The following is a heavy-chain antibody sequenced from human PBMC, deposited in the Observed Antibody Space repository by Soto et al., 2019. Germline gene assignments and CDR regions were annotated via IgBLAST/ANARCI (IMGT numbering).Heavy chain of an antibody. V-gene: IGHV3-23*01. CDR2: ISGSAVNT. CDR3: AKSPYDYVRNPVSDY. Sequence: EVQLLESGGGLVQPGGSLRLSCEASGFIFNSYAMTWVRQAPGKGLEWVSGISGSAVNTYYADSVRGRFTISRDNSKNTLYLQMNRLRVEDTALYYFAKSPYDYVRNPVSDYWGQGTLVTVSS. D-gene: IGHD3-16*01. J-gene: IGHJ4*02. CDR1: GFIFNSYA.